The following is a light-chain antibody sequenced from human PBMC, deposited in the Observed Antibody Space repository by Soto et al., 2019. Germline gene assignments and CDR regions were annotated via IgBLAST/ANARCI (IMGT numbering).Light chain of an antibody. Sequence: EIVLTQSPGTLSLSPGERATLSCRASQSVSSSYLAWYQQKPGQAPRLFIYGASSRATGIPDRFSGSGSGTDFTLTISRLEPEDFAMYYCQQYGSSPRTFGQGTKVEIK. J-gene: IGKJ1*01. CDR2: GAS. CDR3: QQYGSSPRT. V-gene: IGKV3-20*01. CDR1: QSVSSSY.